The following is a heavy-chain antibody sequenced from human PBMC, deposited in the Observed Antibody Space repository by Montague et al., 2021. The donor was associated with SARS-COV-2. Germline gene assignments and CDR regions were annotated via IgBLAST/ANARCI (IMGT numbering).Heavy chain of an antibody. CDR2: TYYRSKWYL. CDR1: GDSVFRNSAA. Sequence: CAISGDSVFRNSAAWSWFRQSPSRGLEWLGWTYYRSKWYLDYAVAVKGRITINADTSRNQFSLQLNSVTPEDTAVYYCARAPYSSGYYGMDVWGQGTLVTVSS. V-gene: IGHV6-1*01. D-gene: IGHD3-22*01. J-gene: IGHJ6*02. CDR3: ARAPYSSGYYGMDV.